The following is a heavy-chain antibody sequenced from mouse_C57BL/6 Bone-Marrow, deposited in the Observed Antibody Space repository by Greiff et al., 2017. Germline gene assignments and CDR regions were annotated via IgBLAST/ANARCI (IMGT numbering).Heavy chain of an antibody. Sequence: QVQLKQPGAELVKPGASVKMSCKASGYTFTSYWITWVKQRPGQGLEWIGDIYPGSGSTNYNEKFKSKATLTVDTSSSSSYMQLSSLTSEDSAVYYCARFYDGYYPYYFAYWGQGTLLTVSS. CDR3: ARFYDGYYPYYFAY. D-gene: IGHD2-3*01. CDR1: GYTFTSYW. J-gene: IGHJ2*01. V-gene: IGHV1-55*01. CDR2: IYPGSGST.